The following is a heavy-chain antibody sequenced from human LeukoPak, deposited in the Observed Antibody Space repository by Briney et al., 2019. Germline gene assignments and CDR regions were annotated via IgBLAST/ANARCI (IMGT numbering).Heavy chain of an antibody. V-gene: IGHV1-18*01. CDR3: ATGEYYDFWSGYFKYDY. CDR1: GYTFTSYG. J-gene: IGHJ4*02. Sequence: ASVKVSCKASGYTFTSYGISWVRQAPGQGLEWMGWISAYNGNTNYAQKLQGRVTMTTDTSTSTAYMELRSLRSEDTAVYYCATGEYYDFWSGYFKYDYWGQGTLVTVSS. CDR2: ISAYNGNT. D-gene: IGHD3-3*01.